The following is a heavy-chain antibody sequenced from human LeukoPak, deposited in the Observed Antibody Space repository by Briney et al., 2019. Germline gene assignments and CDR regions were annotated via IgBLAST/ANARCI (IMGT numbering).Heavy chain of an antibody. Sequence: SQTLSLTCTVSGGSISSRSYYWSWIRQPAGKGLERIGRIYTSGSANYNPSLKSRVTISLDTSKNQFSLRLSSVTAADTAVYYCARAVGSSESNWFDPWGQGTLATVSS. J-gene: IGHJ5*02. D-gene: IGHD1-26*01. CDR3: ARAVGSSESNWFDP. CDR2: IYTSGSA. V-gene: IGHV4-61*02. CDR1: GGSISSRSYY.